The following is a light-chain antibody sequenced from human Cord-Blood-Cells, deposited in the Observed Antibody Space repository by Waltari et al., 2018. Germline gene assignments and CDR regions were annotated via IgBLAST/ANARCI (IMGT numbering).Light chain of an antibody. CDR1: SSDVGSYNL. CDR2: EGS. J-gene: IGLJ3*02. Sequence: QSALTQPASVSGSPGQLITISCTGTSSDVGSYNLVSWYQQHPGKAPKLMIYEGSKRPSGVSNRFSGSKSGNTASLTISGLQAEDEADYYCCSYAGSSTFDWVFGGGTKLTVL. V-gene: IGLV2-23*03. CDR3: CSYAGSSTFDWV.